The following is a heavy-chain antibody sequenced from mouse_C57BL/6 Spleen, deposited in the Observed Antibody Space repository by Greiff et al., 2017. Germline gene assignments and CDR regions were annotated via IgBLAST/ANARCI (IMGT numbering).Heavy chain of an antibody. CDR1: GYTFTSYW. CDR3: ARSDSSGYERGYFAMDY. CDR2: INPSSGYT. Sequence: VQLQQSGAELAKPGASVKLSCKASGYTFTSYWMHWVKQRPGKGLEWIGYINPSSGYTKYKQKFKDKATLTADKSSSTAYMQLSSLTYEDSAVYYSARSDSSGYERGYFAMDYWGQGTSVTVSS. V-gene: IGHV1-7*01. D-gene: IGHD3-2*02. J-gene: IGHJ4*01.